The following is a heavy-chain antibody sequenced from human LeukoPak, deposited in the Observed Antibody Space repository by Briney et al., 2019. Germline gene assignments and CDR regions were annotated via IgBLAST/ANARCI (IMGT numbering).Heavy chain of an antibody. CDR3: ARSRSSSWWFAFDI. D-gene: IGHD6-13*01. CDR2: IHYSRST. Sequence: SETLSLTCTVSGDSITSYYWSWVRQPPGKGLEWIGYIHYSRSTNYNPSLKSRVTISVDTSKNQFSLKLSSVTAADTAVYYCARSRSSSWWFAFDIWGQGTMVTVSS. V-gene: IGHV4-59*01. CDR1: GDSITSYY. J-gene: IGHJ3*02.